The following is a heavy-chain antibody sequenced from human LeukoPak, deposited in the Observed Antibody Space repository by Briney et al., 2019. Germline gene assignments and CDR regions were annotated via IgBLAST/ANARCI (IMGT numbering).Heavy chain of an antibody. J-gene: IGHJ4*02. Sequence: SETLSLTCAVSGGSISSSNWWSWVRPPPGKGLGWIGEIYHSGSTNYNPSLKSRVTISVDKSKNQFSLKLSSVTAADTAVYYCARGAGGDVYYYDSSGYYVWGQGTLVTVSS. CDR3: ARGAGGDVYYYDSSGYYV. CDR2: IYHSGST. D-gene: IGHD3-22*01. V-gene: IGHV4-4*02. CDR1: GGSISSSNW.